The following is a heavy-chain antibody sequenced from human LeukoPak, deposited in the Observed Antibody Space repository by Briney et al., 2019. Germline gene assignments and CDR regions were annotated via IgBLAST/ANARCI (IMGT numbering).Heavy chain of an antibody. CDR1: GGSISSGGYS. CDR2: IYHSGST. V-gene: IGHV4-30-2*01. CDR3: ARGDSSGYYYAHFDY. J-gene: IGHJ4*02. D-gene: IGHD3-22*01. Sequence: SETLSLTCAVSGGSISSGGYSWSWIRQPPGRGLEWIGYIYHSGSTYYNPSLKSRVTISVDRSKNQFSLKLSSVTAADTAVYYCARGDSSGYYYAHFDYWGQGTLVTVSS.